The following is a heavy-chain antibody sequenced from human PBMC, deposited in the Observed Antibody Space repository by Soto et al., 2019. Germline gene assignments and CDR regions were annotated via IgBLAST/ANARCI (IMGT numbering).Heavy chain of an antibody. CDR2: ISDSGGST. D-gene: IGHD2-2*01. CDR1: GFTFSSYG. J-gene: IGHJ6*02. V-gene: IGHV3-23*01. Sequence: GGSLRLSCAASGFTFSSYGMSWVRQAPGKGLEWVSGISDSGGSTYYADSVKGRFTISRDNSKNTLYLQMNSLRAEDTAEYYCSKAYCSSTSCPPGNFYYYGMDVWGQGTTVTVSS. CDR3: SKAYCSSTSCPPGNFYYYGMDV.